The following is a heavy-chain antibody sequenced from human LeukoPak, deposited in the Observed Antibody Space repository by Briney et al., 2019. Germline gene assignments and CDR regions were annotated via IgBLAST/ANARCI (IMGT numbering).Heavy chain of an antibody. CDR1: GFTFSSYW. D-gene: IGHD6-19*01. CDR2: INSDGSTT. V-gene: IGHV3-74*01. J-gene: IGHJ4*02. CDR3: ATPIELSSGWVGSCDY. Sequence: GGSLRLSCAASGFTFSSYWMHWVRQAPGKGLVWVSRINSDGSTTNYADSVKGRFTISRDNAKNTLYLQMNSLRAEDTAVYYCATPIELSSGWVGSCDYWGQGTLVTVSS.